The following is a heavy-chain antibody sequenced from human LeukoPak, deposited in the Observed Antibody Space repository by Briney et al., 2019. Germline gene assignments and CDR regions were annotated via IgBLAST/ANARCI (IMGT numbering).Heavy chain of an antibody. CDR3: ARALGELTHTPFDY. CDR1: GFTFSNYA. CDR2: ISSSSSYI. J-gene: IGHJ4*02. V-gene: IGHV3-21*01. D-gene: IGHD3-10*01. Sequence: GGSLRLSCSASGFTFSNYAMHWVRQAPGKGLEWVSSISSSSSYIYYADSVKGRFTISRDNAKNSLYLQMNSLRAEDTAVYYCARALGELTHTPFDYWGQGTLVTVSS.